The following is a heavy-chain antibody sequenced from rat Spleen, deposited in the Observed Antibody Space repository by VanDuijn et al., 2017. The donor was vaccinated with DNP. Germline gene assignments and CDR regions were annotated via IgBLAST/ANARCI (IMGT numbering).Heavy chain of an antibody. D-gene: IGHD1-12*02. CDR1: GFTFSNFD. CDR2: ISPSGGTT. J-gene: IGHJ2*01. CDR3: ASSMGSYYPYYFDY. Sequence: EVQLVESGGGLVQPGRSLKLSCAASGFTFSNFDLAWVRQAPTKGLEWVASISPSGGTTYYRDSVKGRFPISRDNAKSTLYLQMDSLRSEETATYYCASSMGSYYPYYFDYWGQGVMVTVSS. V-gene: IGHV5S11*01.